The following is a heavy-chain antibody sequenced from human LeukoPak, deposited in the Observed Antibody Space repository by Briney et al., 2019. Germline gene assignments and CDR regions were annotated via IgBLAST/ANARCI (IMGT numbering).Heavy chain of an antibody. CDR3: ARENWFGGDYGLDY. CDR2: ISYNGVRK. V-gene: IGHV3-30-3*01. Sequence: GRSLRLSCTVSGFTFSDYAMHWLRQAPGKGLEWVAMISYNGVRKDYADSMEGRFTISRDNSKNTLYLQITTLRTEDTAVYYCARENWFGGDYGLDYWGQGTLVTVSS. D-gene: IGHD3-10*01. J-gene: IGHJ4*02. CDR1: GFTFSDYA.